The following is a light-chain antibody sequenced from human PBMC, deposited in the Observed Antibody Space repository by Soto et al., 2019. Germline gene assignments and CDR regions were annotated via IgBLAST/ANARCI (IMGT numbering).Light chain of an antibody. CDR2: DVG. CDR1: SSDVGAYNY. CDR3: CSYTGSRTRV. V-gene: IGLV2-14*03. Sequence: QSVLTQPASVSGSPGQSITISCTGTSSDVGAYNYVSWYQHHPGKAPKLMIYDVGNRPSGVSDRFSGSKSGNTASLTISGLQAEDEADYYCCSYTGSRTRVFGTGTQLTVL. J-gene: IGLJ1*01.